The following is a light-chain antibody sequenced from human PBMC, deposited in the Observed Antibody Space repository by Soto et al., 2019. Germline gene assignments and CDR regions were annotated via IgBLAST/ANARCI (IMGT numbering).Light chain of an antibody. V-gene: IGKV3-20*01. CDR2: VAS. J-gene: IGKJ1*01. Sequence: ENVLTQSPGTLSLSPGESDTLSCRARQGVSSGYLAWYQQKPGQAPRLLIYVASDRASGIPDRLSGSGSGTHFTLTISRLEPEDFAVYHCQQYGTSPWTFGQGTKV. CDR1: QGVSSGY. CDR3: QQYGTSPWT.